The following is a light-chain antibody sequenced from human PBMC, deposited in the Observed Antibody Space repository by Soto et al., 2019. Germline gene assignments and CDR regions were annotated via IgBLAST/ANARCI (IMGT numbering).Light chain of an antibody. CDR1: QTISNW. V-gene: IGKV1-5*03. J-gene: IGKJ1*01. CDR3: QQYDSFWT. CDR2: KAS. Sequence: DIQMTQSPSTLSASVGDRVTITCRASQTISNWLAWYQQKPGKAPRVLIYKASSLESGVPSRFSGSGSGTEFTLTISSLHPDDFATYYCQQYDSFWTVGQGTKVEIK.